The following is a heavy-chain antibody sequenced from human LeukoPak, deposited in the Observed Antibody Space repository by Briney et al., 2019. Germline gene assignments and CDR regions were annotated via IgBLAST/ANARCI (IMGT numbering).Heavy chain of an antibody. CDR2: ISYDGSNK. J-gene: IGHJ4*02. CDR3: AKDGYSSGWLGIYYFDY. D-gene: IGHD6-19*01. CDR1: GFTFSSYG. V-gene: IGHV3-30*18. Sequence: GRSLRLSCAASGFTFSSYGMHWVRQAPGKGLEWVAVISYDGSNKYYADSVKGRFTISRDNSKNTLYLQMNSLRAEDTAVYYCAKDGYSSGWLGIYYFDYWGQGTLVTVSS.